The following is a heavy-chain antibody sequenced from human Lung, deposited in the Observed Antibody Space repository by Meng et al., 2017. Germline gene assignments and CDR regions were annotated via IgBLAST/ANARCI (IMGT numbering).Heavy chain of an antibody. D-gene: IGHD4-11*01. V-gene: IGHV4-34*01. Sequence: QVHLQQGGPGLLKPSETLSLTCVVSGGSFSDYYWSWIRQPPGKGLEWIGEINHSGSTNYNPSLESRATISVDTSQNNLSLKLSSVTAADSAVYYCARGPTTMAHDFDYWGQGTLVTVSS. CDR2: INHSGST. J-gene: IGHJ4*02. CDR1: GGSFSDYY. CDR3: ARGPTTMAHDFDY.